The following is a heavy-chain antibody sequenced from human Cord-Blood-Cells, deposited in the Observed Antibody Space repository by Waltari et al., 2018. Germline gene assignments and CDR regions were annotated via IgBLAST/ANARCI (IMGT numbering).Heavy chain of an antibody. D-gene: IGHD6-19*01. Sequence: QLQLQESGPGLVKPSETLSLTCTVSGGSISSSSYYWGWIRQPPGKGLEWIGSIYYSGSTYYNPSLKSRVTISVDTSKNQFSLKLSSVTAADTAVYYCARLVSDWDDAFDIWGQGTMVTVSS. CDR2: IYYSGST. J-gene: IGHJ3*02. CDR3: ARLVSDWDDAFDI. V-gene: IGHV4-39*01. CDR1: GGSISSSSYY.